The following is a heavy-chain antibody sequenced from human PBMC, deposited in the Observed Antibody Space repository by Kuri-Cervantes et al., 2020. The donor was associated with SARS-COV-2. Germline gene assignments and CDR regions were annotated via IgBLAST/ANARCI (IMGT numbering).Heavy chain of an antibody. CDR3: ARTIYYDFWSGYSPAARGMDV. V-gene: IGHV3-48*03. CDR1: GFTFSSYE. CDR2: ISSSGSTI. J-gene: IGHJ6*02. Sequence: GGSLRLSCAASGFTFSSYEMNWVRQAPGKGLEWVTYISSSGSTIYYADSVKGRFTISRDNAKNSLYLQMNSLRSEDTAVYYCARTIYYDFWSGYSPAARGMDVWGQGTTVTVSS. D-gene: IGHD3-3*01.